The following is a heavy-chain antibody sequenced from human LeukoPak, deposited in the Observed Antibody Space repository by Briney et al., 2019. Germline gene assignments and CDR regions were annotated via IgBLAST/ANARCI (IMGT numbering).Heavy chain of an antibody. D-gene: IGHD4-23*01. Sequence: GASVKVSCKASGYTFTGYYMHWVRQAPGQGLEWMGWINHNSGGTNYAQKFQGRVTMTRDTSISTAYMELSRLRSDDTAVYYCARAPGGKTTAHFDYWGQGTLVTVSS. CDR2: INHNSGGT. J-gene: IGHJ4*02. V-gene: IGHV1-2*02. CDR3: ARAPGGKTTAHFDY. CDR1: GYTFTGYY.